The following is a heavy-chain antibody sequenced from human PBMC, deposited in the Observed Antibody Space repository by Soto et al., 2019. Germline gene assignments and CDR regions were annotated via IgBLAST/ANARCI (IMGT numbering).Heavy chain of an antibody. Sequence: QVQLQESGPGLVKPSQTLSLTCTVSGGSISSCDYYWSWIRQPPGKGLEWIGYIYYSGSTYYNPSLKRRVTISVDTSKNQFSLKLSSVTAADTAVYYCARERPDGSRLDPCGQGTLVTVSS. V-gene: IGHV4-30-4*01. CDR1: GGSISSCDYY. J-gene: IGHJ5*02. D-gene: IGHD6-13*01. CDR3: ARERPDGSRLDP. CDR2: IYYSGST.